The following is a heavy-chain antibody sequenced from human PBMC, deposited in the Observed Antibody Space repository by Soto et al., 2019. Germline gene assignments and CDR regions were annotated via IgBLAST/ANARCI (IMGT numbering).Heavy chain of an antibody. CDR3: AREGCNGGNCDFVY. Sequence: PSETLSLTCTASGGSISSSYWSWIRQPPGTGLEWIGYIYYSGSTNYNPSLKSRVTVSVDTSKNQLSLKLSSVTAADTAVYSCAREGCNGGNCDFVYWSLGALVTVSS. CDR1: GGSISSSY. V-gene: IGHV4-59*01. D-gene: IGHD2-15*01. J-gene: IGHJ4*02. CDR2: IYYSGST.